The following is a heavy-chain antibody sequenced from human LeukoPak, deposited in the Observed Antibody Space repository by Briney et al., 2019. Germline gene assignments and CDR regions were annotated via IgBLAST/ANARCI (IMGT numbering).Heavy chain of an antibody. D-gene: IGHD5-18*01. CDR3: AKNAHYQGYSYGGIDY. Sequence: GGSLRLSCAASGFTFSSYGMHWVRQAPGKGLEWVAVISYDGSDKYSADSVKGRFTISRDNSKNALYLQMNSLRAEDTAVYYCAKNAHYQGYSYGGIDYWGQGTLVTVSS. CDR1: GFTFSSYG. CDR2: ISYDGSDK. J-gene: IGHJ4*02. V-gene: IGHV3-30*18.